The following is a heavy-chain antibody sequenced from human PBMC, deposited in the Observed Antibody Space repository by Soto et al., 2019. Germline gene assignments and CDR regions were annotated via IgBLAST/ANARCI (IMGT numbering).Heavy chain of an antibody. Sequence: EVQLLESGGGLVQPGGSLRLSCAASGFTFSSYAMSWVRQAPGKGLVWVSAISGSGGSTYYADSVKGRFTISRDNSKNTLYLQMNSLRAEDTAVYYCAKDWAYNWNYPGYFDYCGQGTLVTVSS. D-gene: IGHD1-7*01. CDR2: ISGSGGST. V-gene: IGHV3-23*01. CDR3: AKDWAYNWNYPGYFDY. J-gene: IGHJ4*02. CDR1: GFTFSSYA.